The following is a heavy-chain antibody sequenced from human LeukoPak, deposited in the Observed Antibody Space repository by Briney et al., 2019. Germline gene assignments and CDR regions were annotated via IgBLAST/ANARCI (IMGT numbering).Heavy chain of an antibody. CDR1: GGSISSSSYY. Sequence: SETLSLTCTVSGGSISSSSYYWGWIRQPPGKGLEWFGSIYYSGSTYYNPSLKSRLTISVYTYKNQFSLKLSSVTAADTGVYYCARLRVVYGFLARYRVFYSFASWGQGALVTVSS. D-gene: IGHD3-9*01. CDR2: IYYSGST. V-gene: IGHV4-39*01. J-gene: IGHJ4*02. CDR3: ARLRVVYGFLARYRVFYSFAS.